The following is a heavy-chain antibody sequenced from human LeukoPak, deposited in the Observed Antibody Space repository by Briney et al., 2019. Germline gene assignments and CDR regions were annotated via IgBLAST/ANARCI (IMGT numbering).Heavy chain of an antibody. J-gene: IGHJ3*02. CDR2: IMPIFGSA. D-gene: IGHD1-26*01. CDR1: VGRVSRYA. Sequence: SEKVSCKASVGRVSRYALIWVGQAPGQELTGVGGIMPIFGSANYPHMFHHRVNNTSGDSKSTVSLDLSSLTSEHTAAYYCARDDNIRAVGLGGSVWAFDIWGQGKVGTVSS. CDR3: ARDDNIRAVGLGGSVWAFDI. V-gene: IGHV1-69*13.